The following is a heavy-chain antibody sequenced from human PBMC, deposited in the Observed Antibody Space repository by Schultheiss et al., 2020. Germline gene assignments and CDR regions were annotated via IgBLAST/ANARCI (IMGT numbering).Heavy chain of an antibody. V-gene: IGHV3-21*01. D-gene: IGHD3-10*01. CDR1: GFTFSSYG. CDR2: ISSSSSYI. J-gene: IGHJ4*02. Sequence: GGSLRLSCAASGFTFSSYGMHWVRQAPGKGLEWVSSISSSSSYIYYADSVKGRFTISRDNSKNTLYLQMNSLRAEDTAVYYCAKDLKTYHLGSGTYFDYWGQGTLVTVSS. CDR3: AKDLKTYHLGSGTYFDY.